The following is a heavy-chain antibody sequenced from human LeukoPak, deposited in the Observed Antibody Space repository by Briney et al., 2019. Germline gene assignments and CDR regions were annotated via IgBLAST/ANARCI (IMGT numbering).Heavy chain of an antibody. J-gene: IGHJ4*02. CDR3: VREGAVAGMIPLDY. CDR1: GYSISSGYY. CDR2: MFHSGDT. V-gene: IGHV4-38-2*02. D-gene: IGHD6-19*01. Sequence: SETLSLTCTVSGYSISSGYYWGWIRQSPGRGLEWIANMFHSGDTFYNPSLKSRVTISVDTSKNQFSLNLRSVTAADTAVYYCVREGAVAGMIPLDYWGQGTLVTVSS.